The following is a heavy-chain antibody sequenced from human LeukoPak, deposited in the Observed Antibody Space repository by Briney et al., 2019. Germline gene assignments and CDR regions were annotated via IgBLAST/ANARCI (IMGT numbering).Heavy chain of an antibody. J-gene: IGHJ4*02. CDR1: GFTFSDYD. Sequence: GGSLRLSCSASGFTFSDYDMNRVRQAPGKGLERVSSISGLSSYTYYGESVKGRFSISRDNAKNSLYLQMNSLGAEDTATYYCGRAFPPLRTSSAGDLWGQGILVTVSS. D-gene: IGHD3-16*01. V-gene: IGHV3-21*01. CDR2: ISGLSSYT. CDR3: GRAFPPLRTSSAGDL.